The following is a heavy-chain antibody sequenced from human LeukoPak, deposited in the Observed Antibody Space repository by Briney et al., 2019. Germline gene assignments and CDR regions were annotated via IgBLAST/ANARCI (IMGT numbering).Heavy chain of an antibody. Sequence: SETPSLTCTVSGGSISSYYRSWIRQPPGKGLGWVGYIYYSGSTKYNPSLKSGVNISVATSKNQCSLKLSSVTAADTAVYYCARVKDMYSSSWGNWFDPWGQGTLVTVSS. D-gene: IGHD6-13*01. CDR2: IYYSGST. V-gene: IGHV4-59*01. CDR3: ARVKDMYSSSWGNWFDP. J-gene: IGHJ5*02. CDR1: GGSISSYY.